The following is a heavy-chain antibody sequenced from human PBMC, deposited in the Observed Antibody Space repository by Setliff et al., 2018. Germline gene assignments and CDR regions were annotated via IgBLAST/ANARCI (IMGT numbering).Heavy chain of an antibody. CDR2: ISTSSGTR. D-gene: IGHD3-22*01. CDR1: GFSFSNYG. V-gene: IGHV3-48*01. Sequence: GSLRLSCVVSGFSFSNYGMTWVRQAPGKGLEWISYISTSSGTRYYADSVKGRFTISRDNANQSLYLQMNSLRAEDTAAYYCARLALTGYDSSGYYYALEYYYYMDVWGKGTTVTVSS. J-gene: IGHJ6*03. CDR3: ARLALTGYDSSGYYYALEYYYYMDV.